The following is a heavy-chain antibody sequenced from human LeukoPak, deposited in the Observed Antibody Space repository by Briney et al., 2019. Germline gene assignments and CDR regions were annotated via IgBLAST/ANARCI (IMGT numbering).Heavy chain of an antibody. J-gene: IGHJ4*02. CDR2: INPNSGDT. CDR3: ARGRRIQLWFGY. CDR1: GYTFTGYH. D-gene: IGHD5-18*01. Sequence: ASVKVSCKASGYTFTGYHMHWVRQAPGQGLEWMGRINPNSGDTNYAQNFQGRVTMTRDTSISTAYMELSRLRSDDTAVYYCARGRRIQLWFGYWGQGTLVTVSS. V-gene: IGHV1-2*06.